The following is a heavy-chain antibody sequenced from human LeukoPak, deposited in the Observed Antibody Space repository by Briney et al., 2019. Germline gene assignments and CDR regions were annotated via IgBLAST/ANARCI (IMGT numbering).Heavy chain of an antibody. D-gene: IGHD3-22*01. CDR1: GGSISSNSYY. CDR2: IYYSGST. J-gene: IGHJ4*02. CDR3: ARDTHSSGYYSYYFDY. V-gene: IGHV4-39*07. Sequence: SETLSLTCTVSGGSISSNSYYWGWIRQPQGKGLEWIGSIYYSGSTYYNPSLKSRVTISLDTSKNQFSLKLDSVTAADTAVYFCARDTHSSGYYSYYFDYWGQGTLVTVSS.